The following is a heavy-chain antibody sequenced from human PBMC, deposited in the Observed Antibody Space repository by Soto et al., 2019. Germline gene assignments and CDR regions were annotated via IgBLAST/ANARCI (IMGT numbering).Heavy chain of an antibody. CDR2: ISSSSSYI. V-gene: IGHV3-21*01. CDR3: ARDRSSVVRGAPNWFDP. Sequence: GGSLRLSCAASGFTFSSYSMNWVRQAPGKGLEWVSSISSSSSYIYYADSVKGRFTISRDNAKNSLYLQMNSLRAEDTVVYYCARDRSSVVRGAPNWFDPWGQGTLVTVSS. D-gene: IGHD3-10*01. CDR1: GFTFSSYS. J-gene: IGHJ5*02.